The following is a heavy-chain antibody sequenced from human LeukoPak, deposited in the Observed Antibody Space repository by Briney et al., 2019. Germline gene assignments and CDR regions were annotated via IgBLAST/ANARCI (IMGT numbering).Heavy chain of an antibody. CDR3: ARDPMVRGVIPPYFDY. CDR2: ISSSSSYI. D-gene: IGHD3-10*01. CDR1: GFTFSSYS. Sequence: GGSLRLSCAASGFTFSSYSMSWVRQAPGKGLEWVSSISSSSSYIYYAGSVKGRFTISRDNAKNSLYLQMNSLRAEDTAVYYCARDPMVRGVIPPYFDYWGQGTLDTVSS. J-gene: IGHJ4*02. V-gene: IGHV3-21*01.